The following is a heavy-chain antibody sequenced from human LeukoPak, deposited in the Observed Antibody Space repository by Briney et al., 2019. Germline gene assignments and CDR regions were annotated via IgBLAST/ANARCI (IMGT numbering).Heavy chain of an antibody. CDR3: ARELSGLYGSGSYSYGMDV. CDR2: INPSGGST. D-gene: IGHD3-10*01. J-gene: IGHJ6*02. Sequence: ASVKVSCKASGYTFTSYYMHWGRQAPGQGLELMGIINPSGGSTSYAQKFQGRVTMTRDTSTSTVYMELSRLRSEDTAVYYCARELSGLYGSGSYSYGMDVWGQGTTVTVSS. CDR1: GYTFTSYY. V-gene: IGHV1-46*01.